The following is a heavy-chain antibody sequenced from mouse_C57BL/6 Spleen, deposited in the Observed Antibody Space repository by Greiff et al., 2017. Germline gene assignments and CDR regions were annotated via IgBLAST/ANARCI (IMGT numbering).Heavy chain of an antibody. D-gene: IGHD2-1*01. V-gene: IGHV5-9*01. CDR3: ARQGGNYPYFDY. J-gene: IGHJ2*01. CDR2: ISGGGGNT. CDR1: GFTFSSYT. Sequence: EVQVVESGGGLVKPGGSLKLSCAASGFTFSSYTMSWVRQTPEKRLEWVATISGGGGNTYYPDSVKGRFTISRDNAKNTLYLQMSSLRSEDTALYYCARQGGNYPYFDYWGQGTTLTVSS.